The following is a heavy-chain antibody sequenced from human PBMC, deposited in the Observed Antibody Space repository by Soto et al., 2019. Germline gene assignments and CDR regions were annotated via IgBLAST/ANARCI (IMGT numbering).Heavy chain of an antibody. CDR2: IIPIFGTA. CDR3: ATRITIFGEVTPRDYYYGMDV. CDR1: GGTFSSYA. D-gene: IGHD3-3*01. Sequence: QVQLVQSGAEVKKPGSSVKVSCKASGGTFSSYAISWVRQAPGQGLEWMGGIIPIFGTANYAQKFQGRVTITADESTSTAYMELSSLRSEDTAVYYCATRITIFGEVTPRDYYYGMDVWGQGTTVTVSS. V-gene: IGHV1-69*01. J-gene: IGHJ6*02.